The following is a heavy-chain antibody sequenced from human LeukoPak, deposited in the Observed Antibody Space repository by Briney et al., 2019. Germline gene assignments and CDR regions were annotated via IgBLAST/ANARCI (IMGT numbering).Heavy chain of an antibody. Sequence: SETLSLTCTVSGGSVASTGCYWGWIRQPPGKGLEWIGSAYYTGDTYSTPSLKSRLTISVDTSRNQSALTLSSVTAADTAVYYCGRRVSNGWDYHYGLDVWGQGTTVTVSS. CDR1: GGSVASTGCY. CDR3: GRRVSNGWDYHYGLDV. V-gene: IGHV4-39*01. D-gene: IGHD6-19*01. J-gene: IGHJ6*02. CDR2: AYYTGDT.